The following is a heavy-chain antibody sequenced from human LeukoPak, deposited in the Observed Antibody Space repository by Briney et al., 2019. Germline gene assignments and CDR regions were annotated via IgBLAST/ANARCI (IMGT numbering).Heavy chain of an antibody. CDR3: GRPLQRGSWTQRALDY. J-gene: IGHJ4*02. D-gene: IGHD3-10*01. CDR1: GYTLTSYD. V-gene: IGHV1-8*01. CDR2: MTTNSGNA. Sequence: ASVKVSCKASGYTLTSYDISRVRQATGQGLEWMGWMTTNSGNAGYAQRFQGRVTMTRNNSISTAYMELTSLRSEDTAVYYCGRPLQRGSWTQRALDYWGQGTLVTVSS.